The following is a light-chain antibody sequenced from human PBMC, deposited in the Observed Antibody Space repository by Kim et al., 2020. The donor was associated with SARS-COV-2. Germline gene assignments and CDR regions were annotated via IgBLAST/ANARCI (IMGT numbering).Light chain of an antibody. Sequence: SSELTQDPAVSVDLGQTVRITCQGDSLRSYYASWYQQKPGQAPVLVIYGKNNRPSGIPDRFSGSSSGNTASLTITGAQAEDEADYYCNSRDSSGNHLLFG. J-gene: IGLJ3*02. CDR1: SLRSYY. CDR2: GKN. V-gene: IGLV3-19*01. CDR3: NSRDSSGNHLL.